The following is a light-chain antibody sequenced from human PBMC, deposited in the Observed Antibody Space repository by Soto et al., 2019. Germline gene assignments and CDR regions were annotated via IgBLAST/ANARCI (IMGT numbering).Light chain of an antibody. V-gene: IGLV2-14*03. CDR1: SSDVGGYNY. J-gene: IGLJ2*01. Sequence: QSALTQPASVSGSPGQSITISCTGTSSDVGGYNYVSWCQQHPGKAPKLMIYEVSDRPSGVSNRFSGSKSGNTASLTISGLQADDEADYYCSSYASTITLLFGGGTKLTVL. CDR2: EVS. CDR3: SSYASTITLL.